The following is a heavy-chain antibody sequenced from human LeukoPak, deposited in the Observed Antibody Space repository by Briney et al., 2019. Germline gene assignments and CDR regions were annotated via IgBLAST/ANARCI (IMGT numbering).Heavy chain of an antibody. V-gene: IGHV3-21*01. CDR2: ISSSSSYI. J-gene: IGHJ6*02. CDR1: GFTFSSYS. D-gene: IGHD4-17*01. Sequence: GGSLRLSRAASGFTFSSYSMNWVRQAPGKGLEWVSSISSSSSYIYYADSVKGRFTISRDNAKNSLYLQMNSLRAEDTAVYYCARDRTRYGDYVYYYYGMDVWGQGTTVTVSS. CDR3: ARDRTRYGDYVYYYYGMDV.